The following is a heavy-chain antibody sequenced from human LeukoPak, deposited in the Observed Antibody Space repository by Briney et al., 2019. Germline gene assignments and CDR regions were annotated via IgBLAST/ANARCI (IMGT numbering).Heavy chain of an antibody. D-gene: IGHD6-13*01. CDR2: ISSSGSTI. V-gene: IGHV3-48*03. CDR3: ARGIAAAGSFDY. J-gene: IGHJ4*02. Sequence: GSLRLSCAASGFTFSSYEMNWVRQAPGKGLEWVSYISSSGSTIYYADSVKGRFTISRDNAKNSLYLQVNSLRAEDTAVYYCARGIAAAGSFDYWGQGTLVTVSS. CDR1: GFTFSSYE.